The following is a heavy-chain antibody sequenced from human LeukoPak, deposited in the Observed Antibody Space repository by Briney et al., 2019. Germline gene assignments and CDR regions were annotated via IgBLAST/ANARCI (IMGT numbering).Heavy chain of an antibody. CDR1: GFTLSSNY. D-gene: IGHD5-18*01. Sequence: GGSLRLSCAASGFTLSSNYMSWVRQAPGKGLEWGSVIYSGGSTYYADSVTGRFTISRDNSKNTLYLQMNSLRAEDTAVYYCASRGYSYGQTIDYWGQGTLVTVSS. CDR2: IYSGGST. V-gene: IGHV3-66*02. CDR3: ASRGYSYGQTIDY. J-gene: IGHJ4*02.